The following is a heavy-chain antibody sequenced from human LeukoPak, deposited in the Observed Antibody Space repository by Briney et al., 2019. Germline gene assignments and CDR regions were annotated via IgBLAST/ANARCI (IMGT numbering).Heavy chain of an antibody. Sequence: GGSLRLSCAASGFTFSSYDMHWVRQAPGKGLEWVAIVWFDGSKKYYADSVKGRFTISRDNSNNTLSLQMDSLRAEDTAAFYCARLGYDSSGYYSEGYGNLDYWGQGTLVTVSS. CDR2: VWFDGSKK. CDR1: GFTFSSYD. V-gene: IGHV3-33*01. D-gene: IGHD3-22*01. J-gene: IGHJ4*02. CDR3: ARLGYDSSGYYSEGYGNLDY.